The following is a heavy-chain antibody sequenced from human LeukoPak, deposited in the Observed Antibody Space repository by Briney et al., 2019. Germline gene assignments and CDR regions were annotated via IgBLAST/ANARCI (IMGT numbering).Heavy chain of an antibody. CDR1: YYSIRSGYY. Sequence: PSETLSLTCTVSYYSIRSGYYWGWIRQPPGKGLEWIGSIYHSGTTYYNPSLKSRVTISVDTSKNQFSLKLRSVTAADTAVYYCARQLRIAVAGTWFDPWGQGTLVTVSS. J-gene: IGHJ5*02. CDR3: ARQLRIAVAGTWFDP. V-gene: IGHV4-38-2*02. D-gene: IGHD6-19*01. CDR2: IYHSGTT.